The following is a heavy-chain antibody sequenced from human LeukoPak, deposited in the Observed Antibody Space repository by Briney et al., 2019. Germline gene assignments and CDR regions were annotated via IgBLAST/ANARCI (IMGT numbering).Heavy chain of an antibody. CDR1: GFTFSSYS. D-gene: IGHD5-12*01. Sequence: GGSLRLSCAASGFTFSSYSMNWVRQAPGKGLEWVSSISPSSSYIFYADSLKGRFTISRDNSKNTLYLQMNSLRAEDTAVYYCARDEMGYSGYDYRTDYWGQGTLVTVSS. CDR2: ISPSSSYI. V-gene: IGHV3-21*01. J-gene: IGHJ4*02. CDR3: ARDEMGYSGYDYRTDY.